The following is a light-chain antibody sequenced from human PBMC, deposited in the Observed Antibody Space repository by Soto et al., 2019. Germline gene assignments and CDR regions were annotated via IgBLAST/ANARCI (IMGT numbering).Light chain of an antibody. Sequence: PRQAPRLLIFGASSRATGVPARFSGSGSGTEFTLTINSLQSEGFAVYFCQQYDNLPLTFGPGTKVDIK. CDR2: GAS. J-gene: IGKJ3*01. V-gene: IGKV3-15*01. CDR3: QQYDNLPLT.